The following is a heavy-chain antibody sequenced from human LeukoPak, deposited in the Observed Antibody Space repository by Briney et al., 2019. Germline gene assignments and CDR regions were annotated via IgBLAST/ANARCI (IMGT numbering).Heavy chain of an antibody. D-gene: IGHD2/OR15-2a*01. CDR2: FSETNSGI. V-gene: IGHV3-23*01. J-gene: IGHJ4*01. CDR1: GFTFSSFA. CDR3: AKVVQTGNSMFDY. Sequence: GGSLRLSCAASGFTFSSFAMSWVRLAPGKGLEWVSGFSETNSGIYYADSVKGRFTISRDNSRNTLYLPMNSLGVEDTAIYFCAKVVQTGNSMFDYWGQGALVTVSS.